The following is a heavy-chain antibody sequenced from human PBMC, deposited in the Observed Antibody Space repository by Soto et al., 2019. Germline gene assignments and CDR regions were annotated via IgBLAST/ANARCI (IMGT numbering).Heavy chain of an antibody. CDR3: ARALHYIEAAGSWFDP. J-gene: IGHJ5*02. CDR2: INPNSGGT. CDR1: GYTFTGYY. D-gene: IGHD6-13*01. Sequence: ASVKVSCKASGYTFTGYYMHWVRQAPGQGLEWMGWINPNSGGTNYAQKFQGRVTMTRDTSISTAYMELSRLRSDDTAVYYCARALHYIEAAGSWFDPWGQGTLVTVSS. V-gene: IGHV1-2*02.